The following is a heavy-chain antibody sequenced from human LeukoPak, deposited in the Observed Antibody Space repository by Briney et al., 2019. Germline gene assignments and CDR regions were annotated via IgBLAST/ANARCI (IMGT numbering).Heavy chain of an antibody. Sequence: SVKVSCKASGGTFSSYAISWVRQAPGQGLEWMGGIIPIFGTANYAQKFQGRVTITADESTSTAYMELSSLRSEDTAVYYCARDKCRITGTTGLGDWGQGTLVTVSS. CDR3: ARDKCRITGTTGLGD. CDR1: GGTFSSYA. CDR2: IIPIFGTA. V-gene: IGHV1-69*01. D-gene: IGHD1-20*01. J-gene: IGHJ4*02.